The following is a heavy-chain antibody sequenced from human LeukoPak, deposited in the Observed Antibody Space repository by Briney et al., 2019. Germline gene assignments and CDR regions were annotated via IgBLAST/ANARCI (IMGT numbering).Heavy chain of an antibody. V-gene: IGHV1-18*01. J-gene: IGHJ3*02. Sequence: ASVMVSCKASGYTFTSYGISWVRQAPGQGLEWMGWINAYNGNTNYAQKLQGRVTMTTDTSTSTAYMELRSLRSDDTAVYYCARERHTAMELEAFDIWGQGTMVTVSS. CDR2: INAYNGNT. CDR3: ARERHTAMELEAFDI. D-gene: IGHD5-18*01. CDR1: GYTFTSYG.